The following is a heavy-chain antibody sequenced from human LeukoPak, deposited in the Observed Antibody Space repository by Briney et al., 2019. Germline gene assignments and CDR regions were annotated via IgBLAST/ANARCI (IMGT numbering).Heavy chain of an antibody. CDR1: GYTFTSYY. V-gene: IGHV1-46*01. CDR3: ASTNLGDSSGYYYDY. Sequence: GASVKVSCKASGYTFTSYYMHWVRQAPGQGLEWMGIINPSGGSTSYAQKFQGRVTMTRDTSASTVYMELSSLRSEDTAVYYCASTNLGDSSGYYYDYWGQGTLVTVSS. J-gene: IGHJ4*02. CDR2: INPSGGST. D-gene: IGHD3-22*01.